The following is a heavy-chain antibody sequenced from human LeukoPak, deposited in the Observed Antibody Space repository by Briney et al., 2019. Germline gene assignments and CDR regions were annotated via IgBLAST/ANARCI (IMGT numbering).Heavy chain of an antibody. V-gene: IGHV1-18*01. Sequence: ASVKVSCKASGYTFTSYGISWVRQAPGQGLEWMGWISAYNGNTNYAQKLQGRVTMTTDTSTSTAYMELRSLRSDDTAVYYCARERRYYDSSGYYYPPLDYWGRGTLVTVSS. CDR3: ARERRYYDSSGYYYPPLDY. CDR2: ISAYNGNT. CDR1: GYTFTSYG. D-gene: IGHD3-22*01. J-gene: IGHJ4*02.